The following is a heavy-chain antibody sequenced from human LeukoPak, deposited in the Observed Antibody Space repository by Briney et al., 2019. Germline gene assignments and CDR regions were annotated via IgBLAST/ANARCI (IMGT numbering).Heavy chain of an antibody. V-gene: IGHV3-30-3*01. CDR3: ARDFRSLRIAVAGGNYFDF. CDR2: ISSDGINK. CDR1: GFTFTNYG. Sequence: AGRSLSLSCAASGFTFTNYGLHWVRQAPGKGLEWVAVISSDGINKFYANSVKGRFTISRDNFKSTLFLQMDTLRVEDTAVYYCARDFRSLRIAVAGGNYFDFWGQGTLITVSS. J-gene: IGHJ4*02. D-gene: IGHD6-19*01.